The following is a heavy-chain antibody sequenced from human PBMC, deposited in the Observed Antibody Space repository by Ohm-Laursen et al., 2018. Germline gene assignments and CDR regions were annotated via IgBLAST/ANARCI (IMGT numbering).Heavy chain of an antibody. V-gene: IGHV4-59*01. CDR2: IYKSGST. CDR1: GGSISSYY. Sequence: GTLSLTCSVSGGSISSYYWSWTRQSPGKGLEWIGYIYKSGSTNYNPSLKSRVTISKDTSKNQFSLKLTSVTAADTAVYYCARHKFVYAFDIWGQGTMVTASS. J-gene: IGHJ3*02. D-gene: IGHD2-8*01. CDR3: ARHKFVYAFDI.